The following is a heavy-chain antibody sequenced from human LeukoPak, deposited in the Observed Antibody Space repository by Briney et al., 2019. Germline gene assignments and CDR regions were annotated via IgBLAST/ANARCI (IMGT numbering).Heavy chain of an antibody. CDR3: ARVSSGVYFDY. Sequence: SETLSLTCTVSGGSIISYDWSWIRQPPGKGLELIGYIYYSGSTNYNPSLKSRVTISVDTSKNQFSLRLSSVTAADTAVYYCARVSSGVYFDYWGQGTLVTVSS. V-gene: IGHV4-59*01. D-gene: IGHD2-15*01. CDR1: GGSIISYD. J-gene: IGHJ4*02. CDR2: IYYSGST.